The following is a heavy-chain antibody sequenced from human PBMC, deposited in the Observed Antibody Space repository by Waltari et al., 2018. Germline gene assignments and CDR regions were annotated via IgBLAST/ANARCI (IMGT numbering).Heavy chain of an antibody. CDR1: GYNFRSYD. Sequence: QVQLMQSGAEVKKPGDSVKVSCKASGYNFRSYDINWVRRAAGQGLEWMGWMNPSNGNADYAHKFRGRLTFTRDASMNTAHMELSSLTSDDTAEYFCARAYFGSASYPFDSWGQGALVTVSS. J-gene: IGHJ4*02. CDR3: ARAYFGSASYPFDS. CDR2: MNPSNGNA. V-gene: IGHV1-8*03. D-gene: IGHD3-10*01.